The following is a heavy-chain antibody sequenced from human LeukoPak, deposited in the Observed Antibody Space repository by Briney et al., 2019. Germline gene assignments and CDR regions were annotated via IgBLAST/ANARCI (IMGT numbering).Heavy chain of an antibody. CDR2: ISGSGGST. D-gene: IGHD3-9*01. CDR3: TREYLLRYFDSEDV. Sequence: GGSLRLSCAASGFTFSSYGMSWVRQAPGKGLEWVSAISGSGGSTYYADSVKGRFTISRDNSKNTLYLQMNSLRAEDTAVYYCTREYLLRYFDSEDVWGKGTTVTVSS. V-gene: IGHV3-23*01. CDR1: GFTFSSYG. J-gene: IGHJ6*04.